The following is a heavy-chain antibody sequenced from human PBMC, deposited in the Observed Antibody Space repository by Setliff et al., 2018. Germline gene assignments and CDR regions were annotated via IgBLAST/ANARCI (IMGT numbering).Heavy chain of an antibody. CDR2: IYYSGTT. J-gene: IGHJ4*02. CDR1: GDSIGSSRYY. CDR3: ATTGTYRYFDY. D-gene: IGHD1-1*01. V-gene: IGHV4-39*01. Sequence: SETLSLTCTVSGDSIGSSRYYWAWIRQPPGKGLEWIGNIYYSGTTYSNPSLKSRVTMSVDTSKNQFSLRLNSVTASDTAVYYCATTGTYRYFDYWGQGT.